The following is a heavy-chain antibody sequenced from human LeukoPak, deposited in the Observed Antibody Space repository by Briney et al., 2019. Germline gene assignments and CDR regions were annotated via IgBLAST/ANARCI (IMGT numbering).Heavy chain of an antibody. D-gene: IGHD1-26*01. CDR2: ISGRGGST. J-gene: IGHJ6*03. V-gene: IGHV3-23*01. Sequence: GGSLRLSCAASGFTFSSYWMSWVRQAPGKGLEWVSAISGRGGSTYYADSVKGRFTISRDNSKNTLYLQMNSLRAEDTAVYYCARDPYSGTYGDTYYYYMDIWGKGTTVTISS. CDR3: ARDPYSGTYGDTYYYYMDI. CDR1: GFTFSSYW.